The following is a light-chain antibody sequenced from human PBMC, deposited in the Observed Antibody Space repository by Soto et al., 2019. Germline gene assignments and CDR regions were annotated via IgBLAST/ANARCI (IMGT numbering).Light chain of an antibody. V-gene: IGKV1D-12*01. CDR1: QGISSW. J-gene: IGKJ5*01. CDR3: QQANSFPN. CDR2: AAS. Sequence: IQMPQSTYSVSASVVYILTINFRASQGISSWLAWYQQKPGKAPKLLIYAASSLQSGVPSRFSGSGSGTDFTLTISSLQPEDFATYYCQQANSFPNFGQGTRLEIK.